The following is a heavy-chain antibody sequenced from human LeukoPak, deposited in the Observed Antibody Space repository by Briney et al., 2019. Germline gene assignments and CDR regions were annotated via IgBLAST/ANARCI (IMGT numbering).Heavy chain of an antibody. CDR3: ARDGFLADDYYYSYMDV. CDR2: IYHSGTT. V-gene: IGHV4-38-2*02. Sequence: PSETLSLTCAVSGYSISSGYYWGWIRQPPGKGLEWIGSIYHSGTTYYNPSLKSQVTISVDTSKNQFSLKLSSVTAADTAVYYCARDGFLADDYYYSYMDVWGKGTTVTVSS. D-gene: IGHD3-3*02. J-gene: IGHJ6*03. CDR1: GYSISSGYY.